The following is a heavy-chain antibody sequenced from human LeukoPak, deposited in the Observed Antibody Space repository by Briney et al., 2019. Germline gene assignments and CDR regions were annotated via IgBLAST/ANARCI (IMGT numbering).Heavy chain of an antibody. V-gene: IGHV3-21*01. Sequence: GGSLRLSCAASGFTFSSYSMNWVRQAPGKGLEWGSSISSSSYIYYADSVKGRFTISRDNAKTSMYLQMNSLRAEDTAVYHCATDRQIRYFDWLPYSVDAFDIWGQGTMVTVSS. CDR1: GFTFSSYS. CDR3: ATDRQIRYFDWLPYSVDAFDI. D-gene: IGHD3-9*01. CDR2: ISSSSYI. J-gene: IGHJ3*02.